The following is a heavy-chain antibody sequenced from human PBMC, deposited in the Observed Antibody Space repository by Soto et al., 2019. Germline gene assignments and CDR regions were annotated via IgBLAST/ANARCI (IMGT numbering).Heavy chain of an antibody. Sequence: SETLSLTCTVSGGSISSSSYYWGWIRQPPGKGLEWIGSIYYSGSTYYNPSLKSRVTISVDTSKNQFSLKLSSVTAADTAVYYCARPRRYDLNWFDPWGQGTLVTVSS. V-gene: IGHV4-39*01. CDR1: GGSISSSSYY. J-gene: IGHJ5*02. CDR2: IYYSGST. CDR3: ARPRRYDLNWFDP. D-gene: IGHD3-3*01.